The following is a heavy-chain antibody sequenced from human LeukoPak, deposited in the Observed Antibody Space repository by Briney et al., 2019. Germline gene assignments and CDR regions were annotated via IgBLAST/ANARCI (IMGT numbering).Heavy chain of an antibody. Sequence: GGSLRLSCAASGFTVSSNYMSWVRQAPGKGLEWVSDIYSGGSTYYADSVKGRFTISRDNSKNTLYLQMNSLRAEDTAVYYCARADPTTVTTGPRLHAFDIWGQGTMVTVSS. J-gene: IGHJ3*02. CDR1: GFTVSSNY. CDR3: ARADPTTVTTGPRLHAFDI. D-gene: IGHD4-17*01. CDR2: IYSGGST. V-gene: IGHV3-53*01.